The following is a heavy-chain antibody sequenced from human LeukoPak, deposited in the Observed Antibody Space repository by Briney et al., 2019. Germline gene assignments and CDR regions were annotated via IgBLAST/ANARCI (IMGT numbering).Heavy chain of an antibody. D-gene: IGHD3-9*01. CDR3: ARTYYDILTGYYRDY. CDR1: GGSFSGYY. CDR2: INHSGST. J-gene: IGHJ4*02. V-gene: IGHV4-34*01. Sequence: SETLSLTCAVYGGSFSGYYWSWIRQPPGKGLEWIGEINHSGSTNYNPSLESRVTISVDTSKNQFSLKLSSVTAADTAVYYCARTYYDILTGYYRDYWGQGTLVTVSS.